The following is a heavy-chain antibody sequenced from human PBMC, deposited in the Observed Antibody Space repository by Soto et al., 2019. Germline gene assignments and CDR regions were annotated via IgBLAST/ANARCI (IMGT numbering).Heavy chain of an antibody. D-gene: IGHD3-16*01. CDR3: ATDLGPYRRYYYYCMDV. CDR1: GYTFTSYG. Sequence: QVQLVQSGAEVKKPGASVKVSCKASGYTFTSYGISWVRQAPGQGLEWMGWISAYNGNTNYAQKLQGRVTMTTDTSTSTAYMELRSLRSDDTAVYYCATDLGPYRRYYYYCMDVWGQGTTVTVSS. V-gene: IGHV1-18*01. CDR2: ISAYNGNT. J-gene: IGHJ6*02.